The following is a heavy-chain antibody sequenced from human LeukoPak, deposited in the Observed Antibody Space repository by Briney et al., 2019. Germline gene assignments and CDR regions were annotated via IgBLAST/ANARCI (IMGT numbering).Heavy chain of an antibody. J-gene: IGHJ4*02. CDR3: ARGGLATVTTLGYDY. V-gene: IGHV1-46*01. Sequence: ASMKVSCKASGYTFTSYYMHWVRQAPGQGLEWMGIINPSGGSTSYAQKFQGRVTMTRDTSTSTVYMKLSSLRSEDTAVYYCARGGLATVTTLGYDYWGQGTLVTVSS. D-gene: IGHD4-17*01. CDR2: INPSGGST. CDR1: GYTFTSYY.